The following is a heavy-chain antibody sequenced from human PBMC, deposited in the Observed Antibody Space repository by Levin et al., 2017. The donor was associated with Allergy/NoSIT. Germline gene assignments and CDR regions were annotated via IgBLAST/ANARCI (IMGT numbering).Heavy chain of an antibody. CDR1: GFTFGDYA. CDR3: TGAKGEGVFDH. CDR2: IRSATYGGTT. D-gene: IGHD2-21*01. V-gene: IGHV3-49*03. Sequence: GGSLRLSCAGSGFTFGDYAMSWFRQAPGKGLEWIGFIRSATYGGTTEYAASVQDRFTISRDDSKTIAYLQMTSLKTDDTGVYFCTGAKGEGVFDHWGQGTQVTVSS. J-gene: IGHJ4*02.